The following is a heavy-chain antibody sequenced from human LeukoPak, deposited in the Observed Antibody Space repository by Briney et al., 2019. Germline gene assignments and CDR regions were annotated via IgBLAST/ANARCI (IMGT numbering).Heavy chain of an antibody. D-gene: IGHD3-9*01. V-gene: IGHV3-23*01. CDR1: GFTFSSYA. CDR2: ISGSGGST. J-gene: IGHJ4*02. Sequence: GGSLRLSCAASGFTFSSYAVSWVRQAPGKGLEWVSAISGSGGSTYYADSVKGRFTISRDNSKNTLYLQMNSLRAEDTAVYYCAKGRITIFGIGSAPYYFDYWGQGTLVTVSS. CDR3: AKGRITIFGIGSAPYYFDY.